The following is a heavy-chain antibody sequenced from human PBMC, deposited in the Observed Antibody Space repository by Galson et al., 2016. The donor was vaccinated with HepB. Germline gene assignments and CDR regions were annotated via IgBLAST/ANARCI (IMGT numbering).Heavy chain of an antibody. CDR2: IIPIFGTA. Sequence: SVKVSCKASGGTFSNYVISWVRQAPGQGLDWMGGIIPIFGTANNAQKFQGRVTITADKFTSTAYMELSSLRSEDTAVYYCARLDAYNYPYYFDYWGQGTLVTVS. D-gene: IGHD5-24*01. J-gene: IGHJ4*02. CDR1: GGTFSNYV. V-gene: IGHV1-69*06. CDR3: ARLDAYNYPYYFDY.